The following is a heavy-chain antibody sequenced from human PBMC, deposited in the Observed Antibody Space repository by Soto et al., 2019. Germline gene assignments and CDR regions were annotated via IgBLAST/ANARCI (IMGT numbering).Heavy chain of an antibody. D-gene: IGHD4-17*01. CDR3: ARRRAGYGDPIAY. CDR1: GDSISSNNW. J-gene: IGHJ4*02. V-gene: IGHV4-4*02. CDR2: IYHSGST. Sequence: QVQLQESGPGLVKPSGTLSLTCSVSGDSISSNNWWSWVRQPPGKGLGWIGEIYHSGSTNYNPSLTSRVPVSVDNSKHQFSLKLTSVTVVDTAVFYCARRRAGYGDPIAYWGPGTLVTVSS.